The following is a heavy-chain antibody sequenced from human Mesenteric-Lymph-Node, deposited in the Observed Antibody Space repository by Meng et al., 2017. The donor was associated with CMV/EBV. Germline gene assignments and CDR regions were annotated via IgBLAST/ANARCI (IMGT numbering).Heavy chain of an antibody. CDR2: ISYDGSNK. CDR1: GFTFSNYA. V-gene: IGHV3-30-3*02. CDR3: AKPTVVTTFDY. Sequence: GESLKISCAASGFTFSNYALHWLRQAPGKGLEWVAVISYDGSNKYYADSVKGRFTISRDNSKNTLYLQMNSLRAEDTAVYYCAKPTVVTTFDYWGQGTLVTVSS. D-gene: IGHD4-23*01. J-gene: IGHJ4*02.